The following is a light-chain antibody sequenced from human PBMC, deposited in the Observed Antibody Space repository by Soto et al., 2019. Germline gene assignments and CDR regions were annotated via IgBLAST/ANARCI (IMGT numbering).Light chain of an antibody. Sequence: EVVLTQSPGTLSLSPGERATLSCRASQYISSNYLAWYQQKPGRAPRLLIFAAFNRAPGVPDRFSGSASGTDFALTISGLEPEDFAVYYCQQYDTSPLTFGGGTKV. J-gene: IGKJ4*01. CDR3: QQYDTSPLT. CDR1: QYISSNY. V-gene: IGKV3-20*01. CDR2: AAF.